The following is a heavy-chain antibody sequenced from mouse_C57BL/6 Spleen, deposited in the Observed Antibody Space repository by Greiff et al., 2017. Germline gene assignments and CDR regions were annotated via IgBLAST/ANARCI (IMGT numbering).Heavy chain of an antibody. CDR3: ARQTTGSTG. J-gene: IGHJ1*03. V-gene: IGHV5-6*01. D-gene: IGHD1-1*01. CDR2: ISSGGSYT. CDR1: GFTFSSYG. Sequence: EVNLVESGGDLVKPGGSLKLSCAASGFTFSSYGMSWVRQTPDKRLEWVATISSGGSYTYYPDSVKGRFTISRDNAKNTLYLQMSSLKSEDTAMYYCARQTTGSTGWGTGTTVTVSS.